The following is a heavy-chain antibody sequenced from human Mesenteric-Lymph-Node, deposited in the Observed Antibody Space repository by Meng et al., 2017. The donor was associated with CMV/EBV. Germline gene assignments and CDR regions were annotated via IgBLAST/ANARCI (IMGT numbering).Heavy chain of an antibody. V-gene: IGHV4-4*02. J-gene: IGHJ5*02. Sequence: SETLSLTCAVSGGPISSSKWWSWVRQLPGKGLEWIGEIYHSGSTNYNPSLKSRVTISVDKSKNQFSLKLSSVTAADTAVYYCARWIAAAGTFWFDPWGQGTLVTVSS. D-gene: IGHD6-13*01. CDR1: GGPISSSKW. CDR3: ARWIAAAGTFWFDP. CDR2: IYHSGST.